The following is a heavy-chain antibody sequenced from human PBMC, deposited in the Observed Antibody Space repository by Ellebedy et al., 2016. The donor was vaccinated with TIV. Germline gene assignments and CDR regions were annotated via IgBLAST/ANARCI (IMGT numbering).Heavy chain of an antibody. Sequence: GGSLRLXXAASGFTFDDYAMHWVRQAPGKGLEWVSVISWNSDNMGYADSVKGRFTISGDNAKNSLYLQMNSLRVEDTAVYYCARSGLAIDYWGQGTLVTVSS. D-gene: IGHD3/OR15-3a*01. CDR1: GFTFDDYA. CDR2: ISWNSDNM. V-gene: IGHV3-9*01. CDR3: ARSGLAIDY. J-gene: IGHJ4*02.